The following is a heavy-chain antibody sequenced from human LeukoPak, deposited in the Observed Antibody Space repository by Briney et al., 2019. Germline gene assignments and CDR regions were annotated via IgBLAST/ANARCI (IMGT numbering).Heavy chain of an antibody. CDR2: INPNSGGT. D-gene: IGHD2-21*02. CDR1: GYMFTGYY. Sequence: PSVKVSFKASGYMFTGYYMHWVRQAPGQGLEWMGWINPNSGGTNYAQKFQGRVTMTRDTSISTAYMELSSLRSDDTAVYYCARGYCSGDCFTLFDYWGQGTLVTVSS. V-gene: IGHV1-2*02. CDR3: ARGYCSGDCFTLFDY. J-gene: IGHJ4*02.